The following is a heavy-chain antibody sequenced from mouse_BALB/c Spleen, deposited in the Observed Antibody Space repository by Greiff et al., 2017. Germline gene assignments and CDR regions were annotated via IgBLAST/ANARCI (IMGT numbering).Heavy chain of an antibody. V-gene: IGHV1-12*01. CDR1: GYKFTSYN. Sequence: QVQLKQPGAELVKPGASVKMSCKASGYKFTSYNMHWVKQTPGQGLEWIGAIYPGNGDTSYNQKFKGKATLTADKSSSTAYMQLSSLTSEDSAVYYCARAYYRSLYFDVWGAGTTVTVSS. J-gene: IGHJ1*01. CDR2: IYPGNGDT. CDR3: ARAYYRSLYFDV. D-gene: IGHD2-14*01.